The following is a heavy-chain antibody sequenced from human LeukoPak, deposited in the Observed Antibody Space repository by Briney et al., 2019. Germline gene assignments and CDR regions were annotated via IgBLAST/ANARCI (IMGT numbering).Heavy chain of an antibody. Sequence: GGSLRLSCAASGFSFSNYAMTWVRQAPGKGLEWVSTISSGDDITYYADSVKGRFTISRDNSKNTLYLQMNSLRAEDTAVYYCARGDYYGSGSYWWYFDYWGQGTLVTVSS. CDR1: GFSFSNYA. J-gene: IGHJ4*02. V-gene: IGHV3-23*01. CDR3: ARGDYYGSGSYWWYFDY. CDR2: ISSGDDIT. D-gene: IGHD3-10*01.